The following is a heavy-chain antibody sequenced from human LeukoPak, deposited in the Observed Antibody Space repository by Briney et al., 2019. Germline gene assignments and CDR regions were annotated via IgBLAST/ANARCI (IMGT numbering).Heavy chain of an antibody. V-gene: IGHV1-8*03. CDR2: MNPYSGNT. Sequence: GASVKVSCMASVYTFTSYDINWVRQATGQGLEWMGWMNPYSGNTGYAQKFQGRVTITRNTSISTAYMELNSLRAEDTAVYYCAKDRPNYYDTSGHYYRRNGDCWGQGTLVTVS. CDR3: AKDRPNYYDTSGHYYRRNGDC. D-gene: IGHD3-22*01. CDR1: VYTFTSYD. J-gene: IGHJ4*02.